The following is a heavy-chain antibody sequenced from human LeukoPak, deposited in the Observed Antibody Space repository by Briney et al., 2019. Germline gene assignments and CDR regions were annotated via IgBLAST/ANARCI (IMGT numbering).Heavy chain of an antibody. CDR2: ISSSGSTI. D-gene: IGHD3-22*01. CDR1: GFTFSSYE. J-gene: IGHJ6*03. Sequence: PGGSLRLSCAASGFTFSSYEMNWVRQAPGKGLEWVSYISSSGSTIYYADSVKGRFTISRDNAKNSLYLQMNSLRAEDTAVYYCAKEGSDDRADYYYYYMDVWGKGTTVTVSS. V-gene: IGHV3-48*03. CDR3: AKEGSDDRADYYYYYMDV.